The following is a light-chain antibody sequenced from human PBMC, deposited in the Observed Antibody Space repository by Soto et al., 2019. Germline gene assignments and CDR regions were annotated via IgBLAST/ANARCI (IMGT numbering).Light chain of an antibody. CDR3: QHLHWA. CDR1: QEISGY. Sequence: IHLTQSPSSLSASVGDRVTITCRASQEISGYLAWYQQIPGKAPKLLIYGVSTLQDGVSSRFSGRGSGTDFSLTISSLQPEDFATYYCQHLHWAFGPGT. CDR2: GVS. J-gene: IGKJ1*01. V-gene: IGKV1-9*01.